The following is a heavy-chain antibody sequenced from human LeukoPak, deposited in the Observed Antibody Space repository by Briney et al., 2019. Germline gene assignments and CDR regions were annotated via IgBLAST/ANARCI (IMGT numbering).Heavy chain of an antibody. Sequence: PGGSLRLSCGASGFTFSSYEMNWVRQAPGKGLEWVSYISSIGSTIYYADSVKGRFIISRDNAKNSLYLQMNSLRAEGTAVYYCARESPYSSGWEGYYYYYMDVWGKGTTVTVSS. V-gene: IGHV3-48*03. D-gene: IGHD3-22*01. J-gene: IGHJ6*03. CDR2: ISSIGSTI. CDR1: GFTFSSYE. CDR3: ARESPYSSGWEGYYYYYMDV.